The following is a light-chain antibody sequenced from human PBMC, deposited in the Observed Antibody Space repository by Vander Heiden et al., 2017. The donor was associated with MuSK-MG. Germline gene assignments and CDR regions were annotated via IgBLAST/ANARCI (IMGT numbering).Light chain of an antibody. CDR3: QARDITAAFEF. Sequence: STDLTQHLAVYVSPGQTASITCHGNDLETKYVSWYQQKPGHSPMLVIYDDNKRPAGIPERFSASNSGDAATLTITGTQVKDDADYYCQARDITAAFEFFGGGTKLTVL. J-gene: IGLJ2*01. V-gene: IGLV3-1*01. CDR1: DLETKY. CDR2: DDN.